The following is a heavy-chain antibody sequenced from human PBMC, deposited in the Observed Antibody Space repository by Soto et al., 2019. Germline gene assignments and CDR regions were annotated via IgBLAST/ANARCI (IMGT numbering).Heavy chain of an antibody. D-gene: IGHD3-10*01. CDR2: INAGSGNT. J-gene: IGHJ4*02. Sequence: GASVQGSFTASGYTFTTYSIHWLRQAPGQSLEWMRWINAGSGNTKYSQKFQGRVTITKDSSATTFYMDLSSLGSEDTAVYYCARVPPWGNSGSYYIQHFNSWGQGTLVTVSS. CDR1: GYTFTTYS. V-gene: IGHV1-3*01. CDR3: ARVPPWGNSGSYYIQHFNS.